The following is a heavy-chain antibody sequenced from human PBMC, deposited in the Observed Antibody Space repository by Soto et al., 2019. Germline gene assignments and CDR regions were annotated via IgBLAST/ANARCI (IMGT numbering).Heavy chain of an antibody. V-gene: IGHV3-23*01. CDR2: IGVYANT. D-gene: IGHD1-26*01. CDR3: AKESTVGSPGDYFDS. CDR1: GFTFSSYD. J-gene: IGHJ4*02. Sequence: EVELLESGGDLVQPGGSLTLSCAASGFTFSSYDMNWVRQAPGKGLEWVSAIGVYANTYYADSVKGRFTISRDDSRNTVHLQLNSLRVDDTAVYYCAKESTVGSPGDYFDSWGQGTLVTVSS.